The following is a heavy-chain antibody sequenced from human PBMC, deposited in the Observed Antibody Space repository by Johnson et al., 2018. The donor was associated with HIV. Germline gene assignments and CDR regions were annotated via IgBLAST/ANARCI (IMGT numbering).Heavy chain of an antibody. CDR2: IYSGGST. J-gene: IGHJ3*02. D-gene: IGHD7-27*01. V-gene: IGHV3-66*01. Sequence: EVQVLESGGALVQPGGSLRLSCAASGFTVSSNYMSWVRQAPGKGLEWVSVIYSGGSTYYADSVKGRFTISRDNSKNTLYLQMNSLRAEDTAVYYCARASMGINWGAFDIWGQGTMVTVSS. CDR3: ARASMGINWGAFDI. CDR1: GFTVSSNY.